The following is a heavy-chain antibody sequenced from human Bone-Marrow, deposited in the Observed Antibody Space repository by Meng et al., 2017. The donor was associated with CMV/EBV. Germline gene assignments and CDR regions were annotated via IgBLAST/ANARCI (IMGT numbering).Heavy chain of an antibody. D-gene: IGHD6-13*01. CDR3: ARSSSWYGEFDY. J-gene: IGHJ4*01. CDR1: GGTFSTYA. CDR2: IIPIFGTA. Sequence: SVKVSCKASGGTFSTYAISWVRQAPGQGLEWMGGIIPIFGTANYAQKFQGRVTITTDESTSTAYMELSSLRSEDTAVYYCARSSSWYGEFDYWGHGTLVTVSS. V-gene: IGHV1-69*05.